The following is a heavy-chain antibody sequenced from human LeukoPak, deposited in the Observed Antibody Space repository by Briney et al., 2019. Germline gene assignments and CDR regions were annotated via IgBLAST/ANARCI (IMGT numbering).Heavy chain of an antibody. V-gene: IGHV4-4*02. Sequence: SETLSLTCAVSGGSISSSNRWSWVRQPPGKGLEWIGEIYHSGSTNYNPSLKSRVTISVDKSKNQFSLKLSSVTAADTAVYYCARGRRRSRYYFDYWGQGILVAVSS. CDR3: ARGRRRSRYYFDY. J-gene: IGHJ4*01. CDR1: GGSISSSNR. CDR2: IYHSGST. D-gene: IGHD5-12*01.